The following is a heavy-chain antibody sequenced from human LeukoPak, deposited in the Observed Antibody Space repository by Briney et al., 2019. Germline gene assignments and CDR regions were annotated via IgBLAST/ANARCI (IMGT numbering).Heavy chain of an antibody. Sequence: GGSLRLSCTASGFTLSSHEINWARQAPGKGLEWLAYISGSGSDIHYEEFVKVRFIISRDNANDSLYLQMSSLRDDDTAVYYCARAKRYFDWLCPFYFDCWGQGTLVTVSS. CDR2: ISGSGSDI. J-gene: IGHJ4*02. D-gene: IGHD3-9*01. CDR3: ARAKRYFDWLCPFYFDC. V-gene: IGHV3-48*03. CDR1: GFTLSSHE.